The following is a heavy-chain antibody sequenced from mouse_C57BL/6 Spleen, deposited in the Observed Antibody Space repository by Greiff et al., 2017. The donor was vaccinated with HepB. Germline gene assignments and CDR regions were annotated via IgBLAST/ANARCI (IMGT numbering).Heavy chain of an antibody. CDR3: ARMDYDYDHYYAMDY. D-gene: IGHD2-4*01. V-gene: IGHV2-2*01. CDR2: IWSGGST. Sequence: QVQLQQSGPGLVQPSQSLSITCTVSGFSLTSYGVHWVRQSPGKGLEWLGVIWSGGSTDYNAAFLSRLSISKDNSKSQVFFKMNGLQADDTAIYYCARMDYDYDHYYAMDYWGQGTSVTVSS. CDR1: GFSLTSYG. J-gene: IGHJ4*01.